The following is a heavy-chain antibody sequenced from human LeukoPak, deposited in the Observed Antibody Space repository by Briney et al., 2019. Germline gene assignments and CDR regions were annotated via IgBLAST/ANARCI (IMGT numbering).Heavy chain of an antibody. Sequence: ASVKVPCKASGGTFSSYAISWVRQAPGQGLEWMGRIIPIFGTANYAQKFQGRVTITTDESTSTAYMELSSLRSEDTAMYYCARSPDSIFGAFDYWGQGTLVTVSS. CDR1: GGTFSSYA. CDR2: IIPIFGTA. V-gene: IGHV1-69*05. J-gene: IGHJ4*02. CDR3: ARSPDSIFGAFDY. D-gene: IGHD3-3*01.